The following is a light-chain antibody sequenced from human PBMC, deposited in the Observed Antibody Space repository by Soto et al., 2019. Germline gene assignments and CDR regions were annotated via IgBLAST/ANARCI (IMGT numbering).Light chain of an antibody. V-gene: IGKV3-20*01. CDR2: DAS. Sequence: DIALTQSPGTLSLSPGETATLSCRASRSAGGNYLAWYQQRPGQPPRLLIYDASNRATGIPDRFSGSGSGTDFTLTISRLEPEDCAVYYCQQYGTASLTFGGGTKVDIK. J-gene: IGKJ4*01. CDR3: QQYGTASLT. CDR1: RSAGGNY.